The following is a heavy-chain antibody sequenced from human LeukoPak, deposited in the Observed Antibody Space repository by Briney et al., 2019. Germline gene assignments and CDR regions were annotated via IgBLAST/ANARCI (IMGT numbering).Heavy chain of an antibody. CDR1: GYTFTSYY. CDR3: ARDQRMDYDSSGYPYAFDY. Sequence: ASVRLSCKASGYTFTSYYMHWVRQGPGQGLEWMGIINPSGGSTSYAQKFQGRVTMTRDTSTSTVYMELSSLRSEDTAVYYCARDQRMDYDSSGYPYAFDYWGQGTLVTVSS. V-gene: IGHV1-46*01. D-gene: IGHD3-22*01. J-gene: IGHJ4*02. CDR2: INPSGGST.